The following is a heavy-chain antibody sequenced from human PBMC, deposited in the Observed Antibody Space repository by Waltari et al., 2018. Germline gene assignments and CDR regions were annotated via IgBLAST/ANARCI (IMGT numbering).Heavy chain of an antibody. CDR2: IIPILGIA. J-gene: IGHJ4*02. Sequence: QVQLVQSGAEVKKPGSSVKVSCKASGGTFSSYTISWVRQAPGQGLEWMGRIIPILGIANYARKFQGRVTITADKSTSTAYMELSSLRSEDTAVYYCVFNDYGDYVEDPYFDYWGQGTLVTVSS. V-gene: IGHV1-69*02. D-gene: IGHD4-17*01. CDR3: VFNDYGDYVEDPYFDY. CDR1: GGTFSSYT.